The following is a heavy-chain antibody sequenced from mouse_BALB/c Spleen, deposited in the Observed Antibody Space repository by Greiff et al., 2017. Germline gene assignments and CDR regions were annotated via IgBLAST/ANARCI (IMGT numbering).Heavy chain of an antibody. CDR2: ISYSGST. J-gene: IGHJ2*01. V-gene: IGHV3-2*02. CDR1: GYSITSDYA. CDR3: ARGQLGPFDY. D-gene: IGHD3-2*01. Sequence: EVQLQESGPGLVKPSQSLSLTCTVTGYSITSDYAWNWIRQFPGNKLEWMGYISYSGSTSYNPSLKSRISITRDTSKNQFFLQLNSVTTEDTATYYCARGQLGPFDYWGQGTTLTVSS.